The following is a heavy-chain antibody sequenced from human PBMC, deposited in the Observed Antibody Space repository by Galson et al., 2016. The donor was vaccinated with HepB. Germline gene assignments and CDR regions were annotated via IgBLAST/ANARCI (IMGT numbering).Heavy chain of an antibody. V-gene: IGHV3-21*01. J-gene: IGHJ6*02. CDR2: ISTSSSSI. CDR1: GFTFRSYS. CDR3: ARDTHYDFWNGARGDPRSYGMDV. D-gene: IGHD3-3*01. Sequence: SLRLSCAASGFTFRSYSMNWVRQAPGKGLEWVSYISTSSSSIYYADSLKGRFTISRDNAKNSVYLEMNSLRAEDTAVYYCARDTHYDFWNGARGDPRSYGMDVWGQGTTVTVSS.